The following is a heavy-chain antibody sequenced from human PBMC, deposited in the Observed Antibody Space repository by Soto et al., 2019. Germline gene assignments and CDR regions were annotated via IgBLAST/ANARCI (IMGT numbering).Heavy chain of an antibody. Sequence: SETLSLTCAVYGGSFSGYYWSWIRQPPGKGLEWIGEINHSGSTNYNPSLKSRVTISVDTSKNQFSLKLSSVTAADTAVYYCARDRMAADATEVAFDFWGQGTMVTVSS. CDR1: GGSFSGYY. V-gene: IGHV4-34*01. CDR2: INHSGST. J-gene: IGHJ3*01. CDR3: ARDRMAADATEVAFDF. D-gene: IGHD6-13*01.